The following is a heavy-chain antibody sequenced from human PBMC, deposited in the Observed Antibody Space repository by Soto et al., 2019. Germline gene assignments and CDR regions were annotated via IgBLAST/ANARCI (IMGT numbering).Heavy chain of an antibody. Sequence: GGSLILSCAASGFTFSSYAMHWVRQAPGKGLEWVAVISYDGSNKYYADSVKGRFTISRDNSKNTLYLQMNSLRAEDTAVYYCARTGYGDYVLDYWGQGTLVTVSS. V-gene: IGHV3-30-3*01. CDR2: ISYDGSNK. CDR3: ARTGYGDYVLDY. J-gene: IGHJ4*02. D-gene: IGHD4-17*01. CDR1: GFTFSSYA.